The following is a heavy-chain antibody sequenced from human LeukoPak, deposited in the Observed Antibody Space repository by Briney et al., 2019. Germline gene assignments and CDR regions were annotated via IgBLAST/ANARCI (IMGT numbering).Heavy chain of an antibody. V-gene: IGHV3-9*03. J-gene: IGHJ5*02. CDR3: AKGLSMDPITMMVFDP. CDR2: ISWNSGSI. Sequence: GGSLRLSCAASGFTFDDYAMHWVRQAPGKGLEWVSGISWNSGSIGYADSVKGRFTISRDNAKNSLYLQMNSLRAEDMALYYCAKGLSMDPITMMVFDPWGQGTLVTVSS. CDR1: GFTFDDYA. D-gene: IGHD3-22*01.